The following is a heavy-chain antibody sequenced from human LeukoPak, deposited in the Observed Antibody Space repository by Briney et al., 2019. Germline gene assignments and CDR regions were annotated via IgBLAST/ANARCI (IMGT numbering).Heavy chain of an antibody. V-gene: IGHV3-33*07. CDR3: ASMGASPLV. CDR1: GFTFSSNG. D-gene: IGHD1-26*01. J-gene: IGHJ4*02. CDR2: IWYDGSKK. Sequence: PGGSLRLTCAASGFTFSSNGMYWVRQAPGKGLEWVSLIWYDGSKKYYVDSVKGRFTISRDNSKNTLYLQMNRLRAEDTAVYYCASMGASPLVGGQGSLVTVSS.